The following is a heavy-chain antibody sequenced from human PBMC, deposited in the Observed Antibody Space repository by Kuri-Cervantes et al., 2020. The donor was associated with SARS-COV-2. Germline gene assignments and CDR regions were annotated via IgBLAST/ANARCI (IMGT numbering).Heavy chain of an antibody. CDR1: GFTFSIYA. Sequence: GESLKISCAASGFTFSIYAMTWVRQAPGKGLEWVSAISGSAGSSYYADSVKGRFTISRDNSKNTLYLQMNILRAEDTAVYYCARASAPHSWRGCVDPWGQGTLVTVSS. D-gene: IGHD6-13*01. CDR2: ISGSAGSS. J-gene: IGHJ5*02. CDR3: ARASAPHSWRGCVDP. V-gene: IGHV3-23*01.